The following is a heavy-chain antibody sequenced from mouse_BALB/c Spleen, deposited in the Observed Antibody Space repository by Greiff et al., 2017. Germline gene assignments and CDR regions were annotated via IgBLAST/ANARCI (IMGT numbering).Heavy chain of an antibody. J-gene: IGHJ4*01. D-gene: IGHD2-14*01. Sequence: VQLQQSGAELMKPGASVKISCKATSYTFSSYWIEWVKQRPGHGLEWIGEILPGSGSTNYNEKLKGKATFTADTSSNTAYMQLSSLTSEDSAVYYCATVRPYYAMDYWGQGTSVTVSS. CDR1: SYTFSSYW. V-gene: IGHV1-9*01. CDR3: ATVRPYYAMDY. CDR2: ILPGSGST.